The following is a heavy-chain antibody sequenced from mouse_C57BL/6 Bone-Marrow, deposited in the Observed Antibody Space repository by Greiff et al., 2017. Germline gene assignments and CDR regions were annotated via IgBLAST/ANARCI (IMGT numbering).Heavy chain of an antibody. D-gene: IGHD1-1*01. Sequence: EVKLVESGGDLVKPGGSLKLSCAASGFTFSRYGMSWVRQTPDKRLEWVATISSGGSYTYYPDSVKGRFTISRDNAKNTLYLQMSSLKSEDTAMYYCARRGYYGLDYWGQGTTLTVSS. CDR2: ISSGGSYT. CDR1: GFTFSRYG. CDR3: ARRGYYGLDY. V-gene: IGHV5-6*02. J-gene: IGHJ2*01.